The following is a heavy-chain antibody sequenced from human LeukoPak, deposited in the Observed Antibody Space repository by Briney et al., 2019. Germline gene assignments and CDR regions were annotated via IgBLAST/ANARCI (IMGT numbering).Heavy chain of an antibody. Sequence: SETLSLTCTVSGGSISSYSWTWIRQPAGKGLEWIGRISTTETTHYSPSLKNRVNMSVDTSKNQFSLKMTSVTAADTAIYYCAREDSASGRGLGSWGQGTLVTVSS. V-gene: IGHV4-4*07. J-gene: IGHJ5*02. CDR3: AREDSASGRGLGS. CDR1: GGSISSYS. CDR2: ISTTETT. D-gene: IGHD3-10*01.